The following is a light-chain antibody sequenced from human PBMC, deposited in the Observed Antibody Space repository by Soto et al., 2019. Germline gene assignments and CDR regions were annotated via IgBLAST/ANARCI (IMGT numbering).Light chain of an antibody. CDR2: DIS. CDR3: QQYEELPYT. J-gene: IGKJ2*01. CDR1: QVIRNY. Sequence: DIKVTQSASSLSASVGDRVTITCQASQVIRNYLNWYRQKPGQAPELLIYDISTLEIGVPSRFGGSGSGTDFTFTITGLQPEDIGTYFCQQYEELPYTFGQGTKLEI. V-gene: IGKV1-33*01.